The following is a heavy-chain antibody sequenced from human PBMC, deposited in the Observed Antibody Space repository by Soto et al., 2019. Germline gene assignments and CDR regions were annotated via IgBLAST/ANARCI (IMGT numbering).Heavy chain of an antibody. V-gene: IGHV3-23*01. Sequence: SLRLSCAASGFTFSSYAMSWVRQAPGKGLEWVSAISGSGGSTYYADSVKGRFTISRDNSKNTLYLQMNSLRAEDTAVYYCAKDWTDSSSWYPGSFDYWGQGTLVTVSS. CDR2: ISGSGGST. CDR3: AKDWTDSSSWYPGSFDY. D-gene: IGHD6-13*01. CDR1: GFTFSSYA. J-gene: IGHJ4*02.